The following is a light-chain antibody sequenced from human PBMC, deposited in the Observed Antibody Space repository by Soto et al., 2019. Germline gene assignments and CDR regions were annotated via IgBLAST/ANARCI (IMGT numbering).Light chain of an antibody. CDR2: EDK. CDR1: SGSIANYY. V-gene: IGLV6-57*01. Sequence: NFMLTQPQSVSESPGKTVTISCARSSGSIANYYVQWYQQRPGRSPTTVIYEDKIRPSGVPDRFSGSIDSSSNSASLTISGLQIEDEADYYCQSYDESGQVVFGGGTQLTVL. J-gene: IGLJ7*01. CDR3: QSYDESGQVV.